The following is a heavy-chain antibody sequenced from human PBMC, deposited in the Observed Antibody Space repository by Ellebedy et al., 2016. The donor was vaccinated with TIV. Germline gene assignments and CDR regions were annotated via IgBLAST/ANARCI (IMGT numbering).Heavy chain of an antibody. CDR2: VLGSGDST. Sequence: GESLKISCVASGFRFSTYTMNWVRQAPEKGLEWISGVLGSGDSTFYADSVKGRFTISRDNSKNTLFLQMNSLRAEDTAVYYCAKDRVPDGLWNFDFWGQGALVTVSS. CDR1: GFRFSTYT. D-gene: IGHD1-1*01. J-gene: IGHJ4*02. CDR3: AKDRVPDGLWNFDF. V-gene: IGHV3-23*01.